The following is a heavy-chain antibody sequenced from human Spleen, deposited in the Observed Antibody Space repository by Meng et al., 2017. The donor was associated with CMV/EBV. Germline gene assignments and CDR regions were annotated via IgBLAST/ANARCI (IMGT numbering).Heavy chain of an antibody. J-gene: IGHJ4*02. Sequence: GSLRLSCSVSGGSINGYYWSWIRQPPGKGLEWIGIIYYSGSTYYNPSLKSRVTISVDTSKNQFSLKLSSVTAADMAVYYCARHLSSSSKGVDYWGQGTLVTVSS. V-gene: IGHV4-59*04. D-gene: IGHD2-2*01. CDR2: IYYSGST. CDR1: GGSINGYY. CDR3: ARHLSSSSKGVDY.